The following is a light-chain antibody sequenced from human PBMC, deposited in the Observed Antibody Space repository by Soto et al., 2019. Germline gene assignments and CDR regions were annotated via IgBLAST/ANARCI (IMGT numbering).Light chain of an antibody. CDR2: DAS. CDR3: QQFDNLPLT. Sequence: DIQMTQSPSSLSASVGDRVTITCQASQDISNYLNWYQQKPGKAPKLLIYDASNLETGVPSRFSGSGSGTDFLFTISSLQPEVIATYYCQQFDNLPLTFGGGTKLDIK. CDR1: QDISNY. V-gene: IGKV1-33*01. J-gene: IGKJ4*01.